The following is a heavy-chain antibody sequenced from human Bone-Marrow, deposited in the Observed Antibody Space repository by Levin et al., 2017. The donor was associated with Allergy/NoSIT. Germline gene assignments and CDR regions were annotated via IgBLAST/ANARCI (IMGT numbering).Heavy chain of an antibody. V-gene: IGHV4-59*08. Sequence: SETLSLTCTVSGGSISSYYWSWIRQPPGKGLEWIGYIYYSGSTNYNPSLKSRVTISVDTSKNQFSLKLSSVTAADTAVYYCARLQYYDSSGYEDQTPDYYFDYWGQGTLVTVSS. CDR3: ARLQYYDSSGYEDQTPDYYFDY. J-gene: IGHJ4*02. CDR2: IYYSGST. CDR1: GGSISSYY. D-gene: IGHD3-22*01.